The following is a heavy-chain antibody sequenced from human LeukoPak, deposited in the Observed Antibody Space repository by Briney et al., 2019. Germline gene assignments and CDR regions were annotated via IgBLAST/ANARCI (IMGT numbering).Heavy chain of an antibody. CDR3: ARGGVQASIWYYYGSGSYYDWFDP. CDR2: IYYSGGT. CDR1: GGSISSYD. Sequence: SETLSLTCTVSGGSISSYDWSWIRQPPGKGLEWIGYIYYSGGTNYNPSLKSRVTISVDTSKNQFSLKLSSVTAADTAVYYCARGGVQASIWYYYGSGSYYDWFDPWGQGTLVTVSS. J-gene: IGHJ5*02. V-gene: IGHV4-59*01. D-gene: IGHD3-10*01.